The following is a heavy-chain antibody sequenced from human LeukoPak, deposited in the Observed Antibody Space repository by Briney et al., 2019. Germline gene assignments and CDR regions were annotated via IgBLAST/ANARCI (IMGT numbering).Heavy chain of an antibody. D-gene: IGHD6-13*01. CDR1: GGSYSGYY. CDR3: ARYSSSWYFDY. Sequence: SETLSLTCAVYGGSYSGYYWSWIRQPPGKGLEWIGEINHSGSTNYNPSLKSRVTISVDTSKNQFSLKLSSVTAADTAVYYCARYSSSWYFDYWGQGTLVTVSS. CDR2: INHSGST. J-gene: IGHJ4*02. V-gene: IGHV4-34*01.